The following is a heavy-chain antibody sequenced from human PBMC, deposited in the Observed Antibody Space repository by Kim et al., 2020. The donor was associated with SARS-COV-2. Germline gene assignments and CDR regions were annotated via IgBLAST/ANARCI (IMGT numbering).Heavy chain of an antibody. V-gene: IGHV3-64D*06. J-gene: IGHJ4*02. CDR2: ITTNGGSA. CDR3: VKDRHSSNWYPFDY. Sequence: GSLRLSCSASGFTFSNYAMHWVRQAPGKGLEYVSAITTNGGSAYYADSVKGRFTISRDNSKNTLYLQMSSLRAEDTAVYYCVKDRHSSNWYPFDYWGQGTLVTVSS. D-gene: IGHD6-13*01. CDR1: GFTFSNYA.